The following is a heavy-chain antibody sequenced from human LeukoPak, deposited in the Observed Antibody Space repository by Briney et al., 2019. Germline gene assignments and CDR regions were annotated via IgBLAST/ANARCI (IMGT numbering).Heavy chain of an antibody. CDR2: IYYSGST. CDR1: GGSISSYY. J-gene: IGHJ4*02. CDR3: ARQGALYSGYSL. Sequence: SETLSLTCTVSGGSISSYYWSWIRQPPGKGLEWIGYIYYSGSTNYNPSLKSRVTISVDTSKNQFSLKLSSVTAADTAVYYCARQGALYSGYSLWGQGTLVTVSS. D-gene: IGHD5-12*01. V-gene: IGHV4-59*08.